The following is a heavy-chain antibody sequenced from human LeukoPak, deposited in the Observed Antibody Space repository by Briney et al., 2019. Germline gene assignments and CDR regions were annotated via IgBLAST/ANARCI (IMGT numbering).Heavy chain of an antibody. V-gene: IGHV3-53*01. CDR3: ARHGVAVTSYFDY. CDR2: IYSGGST. CDR1: GFSVGSNY. D-gene: IGHD2-2*01. Sequence: PGGSLRLSCAASGFSVGSNYMSWVRQAPGKGREWVSVIYSGGSTYYADSVKGRFTISRDNSKNTLYLQMNSLRAEDTAVYYCARHGVAVTSYFDYWGQGTLVTVSS. J-gene: IGHJ4*02.